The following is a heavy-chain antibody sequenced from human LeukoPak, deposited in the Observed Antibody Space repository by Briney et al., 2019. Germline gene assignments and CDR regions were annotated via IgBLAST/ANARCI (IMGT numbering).Heavy chain of an antibody. Sequence: QPGGSPRLSCAASGFTFSDHYIDWVRQAPGKGLEWVGRSRNKAESYKTEYAASVKGRVSISRDYSKNSLYLQMNSLKTEDTAVYYCARESSIFWAVARSYMDVWGKGTTVTVSS. D-gene: IGHD3-3*01. V-gene: IGHV3-72*01. CDR2: SRNKAESYKT. CDR1: GFTFSDHY. CDR3: ARESSIFWAVARSYMDV. J-gene: IGHJ6*03.